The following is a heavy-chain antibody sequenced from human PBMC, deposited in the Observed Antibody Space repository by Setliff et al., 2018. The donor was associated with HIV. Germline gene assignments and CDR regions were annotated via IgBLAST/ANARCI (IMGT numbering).Heavy chain of an antibody. Sequence: PSETLSLTCTVSGGSISSSSYYWGWARQPAGKGLEWIGSIYQTGRTNYNPSLRRRVTISLDTSTNQFSLRLNSVTAADTAVYYCATDPTSYCTGGNCHSGRFASWGQGTLVTVSS. V-gene: IGHV4-61*10. CDR2: IYQTGRT. CDR1: GGSISSSSYY. D-gene: IGHD2-15*01. J-gene: IGHJ4*02. CDR3: ATDPTSYCTGGNCHSGRFAS.